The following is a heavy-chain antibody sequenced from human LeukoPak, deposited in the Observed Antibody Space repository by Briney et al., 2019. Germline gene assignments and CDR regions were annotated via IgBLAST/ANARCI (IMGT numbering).Heavy chain of an antibody. CDR2: ISSDGSST. Sequence: QAGGSLRLSCAASGFALSSYWMHWVRQAPGKGLVWVSRISSDGSSTSYADSVKGRFTISRDNAKNTLYLQMNSLRAEDTAVYYCARVYIYYDSSGYFPADYWGQGTLVTVSS. CDR1: GFALSSYW. V-gene: IGHV3-74*01. CDR3: ARVYIYYDSSGYFPADY. D-gene: IGHD3-22*01. J-gene: IGHJ4*02.